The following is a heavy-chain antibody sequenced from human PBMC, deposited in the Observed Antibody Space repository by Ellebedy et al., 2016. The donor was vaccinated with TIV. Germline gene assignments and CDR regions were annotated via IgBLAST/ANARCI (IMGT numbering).Heavy chain of an antibody. CDR3: ARDSRYHISVADY. V-gene: IGHV3-11*04. D-gene: IGHD6-19*01. Sequence: PGGSLRLSCAASRFAFSDYSMGWIRQARGKGLEFISYISSGAATIYYGDSVRGRFTISRDNAKNSLYLQMSSLRAGDTAVYYCARDSRYHISVADYWGQGTLVTVSP. CDR2: ISSGAATI. J-gene: IGHJ4*02. CDR1: RFAFSDYS.